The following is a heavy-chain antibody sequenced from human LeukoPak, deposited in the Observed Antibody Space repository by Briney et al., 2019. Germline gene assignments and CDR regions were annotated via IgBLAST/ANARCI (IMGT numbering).Heavy chain of an antibody. V-gene: IGHV3-53*01. Sequence: GGSLRLSCAASGFTFSSYSMNWVRQAPGKGLEWVSVIYSGGSTYYADSVKGRFTISRDNSKNTLYLQMNSLRAEDTAVYYCARDMYGGEAPAFDYWGQGTLVTVSS. J-gene: IGHJ4*02. CDR2: IYSGGST. CDR3: ARDMYGGEAPAFDY. D-gene: IGHD4-23*01. CDR1: GFTFSSYS.